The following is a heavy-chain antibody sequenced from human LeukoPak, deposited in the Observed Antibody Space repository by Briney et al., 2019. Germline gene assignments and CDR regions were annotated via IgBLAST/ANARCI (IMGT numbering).Heavy chain of an antibody. CDR2: ISRSGNTI. CDR3: ARERASGWNSVYFDY. Sequence: GGSLRLSCAASGFTFSNAWMSWVRQAPGKGVEWVSYISRSGNTIYYADSVKGRFIISRDNANNSLYLQMTSLRAEDTALYYCARERASGWNSVYFDYWGQGTLVTVSS. J-gene: IGHJ4*02. D-gene: IGHD6-19*01. CDR1: GFTFSNAW. V-gene: IGHV3-11*04.